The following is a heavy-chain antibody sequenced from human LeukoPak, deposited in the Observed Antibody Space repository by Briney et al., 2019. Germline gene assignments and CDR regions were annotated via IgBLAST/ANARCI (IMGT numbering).Heavy chain of an antibody. D-gene: IGHD3-22*01. CDR2: INYSGGT. V-gene: IGHV4-59*08. CDR1: GASISSYY. CDR3: ARYYDSSGYHFDY. J-gene: IGHJ4*02. Sequence: SETLSLTCTVSGASISSYYWSWIRQPPGKGLEWIGYINYSGGTNYNPSLKSRVTISVDTSKNQFSLKLSSVTAADTAVYYCARYYDSSGYHFDYWGQGTLVTVSS.